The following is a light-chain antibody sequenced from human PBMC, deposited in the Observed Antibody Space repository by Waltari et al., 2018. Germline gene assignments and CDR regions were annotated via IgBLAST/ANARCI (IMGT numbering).Light chain of an antibody. J-gene: IGLJ1*01. CDR2: DVN. Sequence: QSALIQPRAVSRSPGQSVIISCTGASSDVGAYDSVPWYQQPPGKAPTLIIYDVNNRPSGVPDRFSGSKSGNTASLTISGLQAEDEADYYCCSYAGNYANYVFGTGTKLT. CDR3: CSYAGNYANYV. V-gene: IGLV2-11*01. CDR1: SSDVGAYDS.